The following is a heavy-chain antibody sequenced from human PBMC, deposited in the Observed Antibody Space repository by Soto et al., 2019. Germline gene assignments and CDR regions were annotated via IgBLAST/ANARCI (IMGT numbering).Heavy chain of an antibody. Sequence: GGSLRLSCAASGFTFSSYGMHWVRQAPGKGLEWVAVIWYDGSNKYYADSVKGRFTINPDTSKNQFSLQLNSVTPEGTALYYCARVRTYGSGRKNWFDPWGQGTLVTVSS. CDR3: ARVRTYGSGRKNWFDP. CDR2: IWYDGSNK. J-gene: IGHJ5*02. CDR1: GFTFSSYG. D-gene: IGHD3-10*01. V-gene: IGHV3-33*01.